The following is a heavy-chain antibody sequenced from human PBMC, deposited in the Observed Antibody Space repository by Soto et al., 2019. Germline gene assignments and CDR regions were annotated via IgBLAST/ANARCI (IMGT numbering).Heavy chain of an antibody. D-gene: IGHD2-2*01. V-gene: IGHV4-34*01. J-gene: IGHJ4*02. CDR2: INHSGST. Sequence: SETLSLTCAVYGGSFSGYYWSWIRQPPGKGLEWIGEINHSGSTNYNPSLKSRVTISVDTSKNQFSLKLSSVTAADAAVYYCARGARIVVVPAAIYYFDYWGQGTLVTVSS. CDR3: ARGARIVVVPAAIYYFDY. CDR1: GGSFSGYY.